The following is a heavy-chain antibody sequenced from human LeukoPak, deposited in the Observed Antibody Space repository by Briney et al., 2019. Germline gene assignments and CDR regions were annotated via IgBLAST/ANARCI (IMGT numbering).Heavy chain of an antibody. D-gene: IGHD5-12*01. V-gene: IGHV1-2*04. CDR1: GYTFTGYY. Sequence: ASVKVSCKASGYTFTGYYMHWVRQAPGQGLEWMGWINPNSGGTNYAQKFQGWVTMTRDTSISTAYMELSRLRSDDTVVYYCARETFVDSRYGMDVWGQGTTVTVSS. CDR3: ARETFVDSRYGMDV. J-gene: IGHJ6*02. CDR2: INPNSGGT.